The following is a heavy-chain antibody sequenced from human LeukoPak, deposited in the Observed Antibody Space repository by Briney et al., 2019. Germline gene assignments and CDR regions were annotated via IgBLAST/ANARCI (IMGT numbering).Heavy chain of an antibody. V-gene: IGHV3-9*01. CDR2: ISWNSGSI. CDR3: ARESPPQYSYDSSSYLGPMDAFDI. CDR1: GFTFDDYA. D-gene: IGHD3-22*01. Sequence: SLRLSCAASGFTFDDYAMHWVRQAPGKGLEWVSGISWNSGSIGYADSVKGRFTISRDNAKNSLYLQMNSLRAEDTAVYYCARESPPQYSYDSSSYLGPMDAFDIWGQGTMVTVSS. J-gene: IGHJ3*02.